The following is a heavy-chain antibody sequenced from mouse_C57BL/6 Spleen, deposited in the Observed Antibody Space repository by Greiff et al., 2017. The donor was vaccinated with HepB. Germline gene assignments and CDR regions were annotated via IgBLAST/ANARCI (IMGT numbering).Heavy chain of an antibody. Sequence: EVQLQQSGAELVKPGASVKLSCTASGFNIKDYYMHWVKQRTEQGLEWIGRIDPEDGETKYAPKFQGKSTITADPSSNTAYLQLSSLTSEDTAVCYWARDVYGSSPYWYFDVWGTGTTVTVAS. D-gene: IGHD1-1*01. CDR3: ARDVYGSSPYWYFDV. CDR2: IDPEDGET. J-gene: IGHJ1*03. V-gene: IGHV14-2*01. CDR1: GFNIKDYY.